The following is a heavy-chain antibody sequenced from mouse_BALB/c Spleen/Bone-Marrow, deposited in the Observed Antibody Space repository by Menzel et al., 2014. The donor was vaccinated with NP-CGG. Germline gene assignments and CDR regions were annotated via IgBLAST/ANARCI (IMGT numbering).Heavy chain of an antibody. Sequence: EVKLVESGGGLVKPGGSLKLSCAASGFTFSSYAMSWVRQTPEKRLEWVATISSGGSYTYFPNSVKGRFPISRDNAKNTLYLQMSSLRSEDTAMYYCARHGITRLLDYWGQGTTLTVSS. J-gene: IGHJ2*01. D-gene: IGHD2-4*01. V-gene: IGHV5-9-3*01. CDR1: GFTFSSYA. CDR2: ISSGGSYT. CDR3: ARHGITRLLDY.